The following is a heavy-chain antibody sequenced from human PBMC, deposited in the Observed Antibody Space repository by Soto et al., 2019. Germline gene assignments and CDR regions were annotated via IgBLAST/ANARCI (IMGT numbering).Heavy chain of an antibody. D-gene: IGHD3-22*01. CDR2: MYYSGST. V-gene: IGHV4-31*03. CDR1: GGSISSGGYY. J-gene: IGHJ4*02. CDR3: ARATYYYHSIPFDY. Sequence: SETLSLTCTVSGGSISSGGYYWSWIRQHPGKGLEWIGNMYYSGSTYYNPSLKSRVTISVDTSKNQFSLKLSSVTAADTAMYYCARATYYYHSIPFDYWGQGTLVTVSS.